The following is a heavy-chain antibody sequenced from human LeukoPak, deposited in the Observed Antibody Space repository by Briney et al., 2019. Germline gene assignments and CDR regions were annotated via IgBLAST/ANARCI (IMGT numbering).Heavy chain of an antibody. D-gene: IGHD3-10*01. J-gene: IGHJ3*02. Sequence: ASVTVSCKASGYTFTGYYMHWVRQAPGQGLEWMGWINPNSGGTNYAQKFQGRVTMTRDTSISTAYMELSRLRPDDTAVYYCAREATMVRGADDAFDIWGQGTMVTVSS. V-gene: IGHV1-2*02. CDR1: GYTFTGYY. CDR3: AREATMVRGADDAFDI. CDR2: INPNSGGT.